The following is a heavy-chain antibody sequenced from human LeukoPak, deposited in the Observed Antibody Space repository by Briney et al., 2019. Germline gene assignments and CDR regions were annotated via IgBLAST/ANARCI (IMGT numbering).Heavy chain of an antibody. V-gene: IGHV3-11*03. CDR2: ISSSSSYT. Sequence: GGSLRLSCAASGFTFSDYYMSWIRQAPGKGLEWVSYISSSSSYTNYADSVKGRFTISRDNAKNSLYPQMNSLRAEDTAVYYCAKNPFVGYGSDYFDDWGQGTLVTVSS. CDR1: GFTFSDYY. J-gene: IGHJ4*02. CDR3: AKNPFVGYGSDYFDD. D-gene: IGHD3-10*01.